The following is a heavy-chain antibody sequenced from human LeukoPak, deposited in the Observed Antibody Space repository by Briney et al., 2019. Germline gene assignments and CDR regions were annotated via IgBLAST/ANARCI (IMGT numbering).Heavy chain of an antibody. V-gene: IGHV3-66*01. CDR1: GFTVSSNY. CDR2: IYSGGST. CDR3: ARGRVTMVRGVIIYYFDY. J-gene: IGHJ4*02. Sequence: GGSLRLSCAASGFTVSSNYMSWVRQAPGKGLEWVSVIYSGGSTYYADSVKGRFTISRDNSKNTLYLQMNSLRAEDTAVYYCARGRVTMVRGVIIYYFDYWGQGTLVTVSS. D-gene: IGHD3-10*01.